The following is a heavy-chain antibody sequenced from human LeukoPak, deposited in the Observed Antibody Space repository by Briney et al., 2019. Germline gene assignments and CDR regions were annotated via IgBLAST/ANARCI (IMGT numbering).Heavy chain of an antibody. CDR2: IYYSGST. CDR3: ARLDSSGCLDY. J-gene: IGHJ4*02. D-gene: IGHD6-19*01. V-gene: IGHV4-59*08. CDR1: GGSISSYY. Sequence: SETLSLTCTVSGGSISSYYWSWIRQPPGKGLEWIGYIYYSGSTNYNPSLKSRVTISVDTSKNQFSLKLSSVTAADTAVYYCARLDSSGCLDYWGQGTLVTVSS.